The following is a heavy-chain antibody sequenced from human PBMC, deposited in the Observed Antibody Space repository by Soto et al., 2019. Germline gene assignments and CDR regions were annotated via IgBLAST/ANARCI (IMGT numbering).Heavy chain of an antibody. CDR1: GGTFSSYA. CDR3: ASPITGRSSPYYYGMDV. J-gene: IGHJ6*02. CDR2: IIPILGTA. D-gene: IGHD1-20*01. V-gene: IGHV1-69*13. Sequence: SVKVSCKASGGTFSSYAISWVRQAPGQGLEWMGGIIPILGTANYAQKFQGRVTITADESTSTAYMELSSLRSEDTAVCYCASPITGRSSPYYYGMDVWGQGTTVTVSS.